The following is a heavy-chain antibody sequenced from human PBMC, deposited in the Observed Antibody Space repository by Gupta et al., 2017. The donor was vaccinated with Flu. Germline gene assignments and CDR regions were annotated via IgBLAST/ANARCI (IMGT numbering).Heavy chain of an antibody. V-gene: IGHV3-11*01. CDR3: ASSYGGNPYYFDY. CDR2: INSNGDAI. CDR1: GFTFSNYY. J-gene: IGHJ4*02. Sequence: QVQLVESGGGLVKPGGSLRLSCAASGFTFSNYYMTWIRQAPGKGLEWISYINSNGDAIFYADSVKGRFTISRDNAKSSLYLQMDSLTADDTAVYYCASSYGGNPYYFDYWGQGTLVTVSS. D-gene: IGHD4-17*01.